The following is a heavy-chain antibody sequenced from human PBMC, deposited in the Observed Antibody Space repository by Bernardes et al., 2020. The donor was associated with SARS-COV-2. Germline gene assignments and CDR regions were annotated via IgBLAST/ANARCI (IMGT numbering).Heavy chain of an antibody. CDR2: IYYSGST. Sequence: SETLSLTCTVSGGSISSSSYYWGWIRQPPGKGLEWIGGIYYSGSTYYNPSLKRRVTISVDTSKNQFSLKLSPVTAADTAVYYCARHQYQNWFDPWGQGTLVTVSS. V-gene: IGHV4-39*01. CDR3: ARHQYQNWFDP. J-gene: IGHJ5*02. D-gene: IGHD2-2*01. CDR1: GGSISSSSYY.